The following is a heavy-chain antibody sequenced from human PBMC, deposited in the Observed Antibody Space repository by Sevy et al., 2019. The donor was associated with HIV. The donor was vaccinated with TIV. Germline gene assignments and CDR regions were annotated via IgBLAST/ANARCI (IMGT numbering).Heavy chain of an antibody. J-gene: IGHJ4*02. CDR1: GASISSNTYY. CDR3: AREGPRIAQFDN. CDR2: ISFSGSA. V-gene: IGHV4-39*02. Sequence: SETLSLTCTVSGASISSNTYYWGWIRQPPGKDLDWIGSISFSGSAYYNPSLKGRVTISVDTSKNQFSLKVRSVTATDTAVYYCAREGPRIAQFDNWGQGTLVTVSS. D-gene: IGHD6-13*01.